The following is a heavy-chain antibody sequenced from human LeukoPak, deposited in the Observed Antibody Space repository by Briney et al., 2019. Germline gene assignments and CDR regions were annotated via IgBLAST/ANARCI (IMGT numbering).Heavy chain of an antibody. CDR1: GYTFTSYY. Sequence: ASVKVSCRASGYTFTSYYMHWVRQAPGQGLEWMGWINRNSGGTNYAQTFQGRVTMTRDTSISTAYMELSRLRSDDTAVYYCARDGFRWLRGSFGYWGQGTLVTVSS. J-gene: IGHJ4*02. CDR2: INRNSGGT. CDR3: ARDGFRWLRGSFGY. D-gene: IGHD5-12*01. V-gene: IGHV1-2*02.